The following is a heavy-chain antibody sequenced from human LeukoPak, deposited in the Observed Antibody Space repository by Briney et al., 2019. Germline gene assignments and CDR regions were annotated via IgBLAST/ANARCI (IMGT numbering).Heavy chain of an antibody. D-gene: IGHD5-18*01. V-gene: IGHV1-3*01. CDR1: GYTFTSYA. CDR2: INAGNDNT. J-gene: IGHJ4*02. CDR3: AFSFGYSYVWDAVDY. Sequence: ASVKVSCKASGYTFTSYAMHWVRQAPGQRLEWMGWINAGNDNTKYSQNFQGGVTITRDTSASTAYMELSSLRSEDTAVYYCAFSFGYSYVWDAVDYWGQGTLVTVSS.